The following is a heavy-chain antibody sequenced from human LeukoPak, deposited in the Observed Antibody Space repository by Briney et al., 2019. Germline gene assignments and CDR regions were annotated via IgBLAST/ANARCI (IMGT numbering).Heavy chain of an antibody. CDR1: GYTFSNYY. CDR2: INPSSGSP. J-gene: IGHJ4*02. D-gene: IGHD6-13*01. Sequence: ASVKVSCKTSGYTFSNYYIHWVRQAPGQGLEWMGTINPSSGSPSYAQKFQGRVTMTRDMSTSTVYMELNSLRSEDTAVYYCARERYRDSSPQDFDYWGQGTLVTVSS. CDR3: ARERYRDSSPQDFDY. V-gene: IGHV1-46*01.